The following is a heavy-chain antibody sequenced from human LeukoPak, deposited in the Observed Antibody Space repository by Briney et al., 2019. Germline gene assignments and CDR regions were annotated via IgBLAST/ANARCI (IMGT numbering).Heavy chain of an antibody. D-gene: IGHD5-24*01. CDR3: ARDRDGYNYYYYYMDV. V-gene: IGHV1-18*01. CDR1: GYTFTSYG. Sequence: PSVKVSCKASGYTFTSYGITWARQAPGQGLEWMGWISGYNGNTNYAQKLQGRVNMTTDTSTSTAYMELRSLRSDDTAVYYCARDRDGYNYYYYYMDVWGKGTTVTVSS. CDR2: ISGYNGNT. J-gene: IGHJ6*03.